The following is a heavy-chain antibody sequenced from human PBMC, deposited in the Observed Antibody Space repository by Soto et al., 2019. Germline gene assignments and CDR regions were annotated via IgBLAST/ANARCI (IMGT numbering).Heavy chain of an antibody. Sequence: SETLSLTCTVSGGSISIGDYYWSWVRQTPGKGLEWIGYIYYTGSTDYNPSLKSRVTISVDTSKNQFSLTLRSVTAADTAVYYCAREISTAGTAPTDYWGQGTLVTVSS. CDR3: AREISTAGTAPTDY. J-gene: IGHJ4*02. CDR2: IYYTGST. V-gene: IGHV4-30-4*01. D-gene: IGHD6-13*01. CDR1: GGSISIGDYY.